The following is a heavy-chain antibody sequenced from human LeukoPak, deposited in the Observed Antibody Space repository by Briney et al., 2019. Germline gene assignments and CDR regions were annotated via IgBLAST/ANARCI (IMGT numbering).Heavy chain of an antibody. CDR2: ISGSGGST. CDR1: EFIFSNAW. CDR3: ARLSGSGCNSSCRYYYYYMDV. J-gene: IGHJ6*03. D-gene: IGHD2/OR15-2a*01. V-gene: IGHV3-23*01. Sequence: GGSLRLSCTASEFIFSNAWMSWVRQAPGKGLEWVSAISGSGGSTFYADSVKGRFTISRDNAKNSLYLQMNSLRAEDTAIYYCARLSGSGCNSSCRYYYYYMDVWGKGTTVTVSS.